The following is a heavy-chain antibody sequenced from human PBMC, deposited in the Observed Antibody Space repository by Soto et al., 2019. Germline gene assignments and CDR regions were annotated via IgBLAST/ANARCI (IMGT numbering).Heavy chain of an antibody. D-gene: IGHD3-16*01. CDR3: AKEAGGSGYYFDY. V-gene: IGHV3-64*04. CDR1: GFTFSSYA. J-gene: IGHJ4*02. CDR2: ISSNGGST. Sequence: GGSLRLSCSASGFTFSSYAMHWVRQAPGKGLEYVSAISSNGGSTYYADSVKGRFTIPRDNSKNTLYLQMNSLRAEDTAVYYCAKEAGGSGYYFDYWGQGTLVTVSS.